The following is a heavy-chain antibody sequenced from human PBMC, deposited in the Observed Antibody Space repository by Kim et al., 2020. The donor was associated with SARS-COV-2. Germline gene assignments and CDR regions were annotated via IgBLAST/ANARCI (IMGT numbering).Heavy chain of an antibody. CDR3: ARVEIVGDYRLSYGMDV. Sequence: ASVKVSCKASGYTFTSYGISWVRQAPGQGLEWMGWISAYNGNTNYAQKLQGRVTMTTDTSTSTAYMELRSLRSDDTAVYYCARVEIVGDYRLSYGMDVWGQGTTVTVSS. J-gene: IGHJ6*02. CDR2: ISAYNGNT. CDR1: GYTFTSYG. V-gene: IGHV1-18*01. D-gene: IGHD5-12*01.